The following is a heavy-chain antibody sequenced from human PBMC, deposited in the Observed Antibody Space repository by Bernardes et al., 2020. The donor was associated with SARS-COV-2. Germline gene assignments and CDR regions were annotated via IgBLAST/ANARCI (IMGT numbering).Heavy chain of an antibody. D-gene: IGHD1-1*01. V-gene: IGHV1-24*01. CDR3: ATTGTPIRHAYYYYGMDV. J-gene: IGHJ6*02. CDR2: FDPEDGET. Sequence: ASVKVSCKVSGYTLTALSMHWVRQAPGKGLEWMGGFDPEDGETIYAQKFQGRVTMTEDTSTDTAYMELSSLRSEGTAVYYCATTGTPIRHAYYYYGMDVWGQGTTVTVSS. CDR1: GYTLTALS.